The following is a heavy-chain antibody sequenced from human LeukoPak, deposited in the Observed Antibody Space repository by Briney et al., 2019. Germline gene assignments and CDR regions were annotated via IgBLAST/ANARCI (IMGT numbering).Heavy chain of an antibody. CDR3: ARGRYYYDSSGYYQDAFDI. Sequence: SETLSLTCTVSGGSISSGSYYWSWIRQPAGKGLEWIGYIYYSGSTNYNPSLKSRVTISVDTSKNQFSLKLSSVTAADTAVYYCARGRYYYDSSGYYQDAFDIWGQGTMVTVSS. D-gene: IGHD3-22*01. V-gene: IGHV4-61*10. J-gene: IGHJ3*02. CDR2: IYYSGST. CDR1: GGSISSGSYY.